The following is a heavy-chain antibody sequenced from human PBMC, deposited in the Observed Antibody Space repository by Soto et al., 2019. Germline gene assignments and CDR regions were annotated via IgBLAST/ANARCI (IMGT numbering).Heavy chain of an antibody. CDR3: ARRAFYYDSSVYYRGDYLDY. CDR1: GFTFSSYS. CDR2: IKPDGSEK. V-gene: IGHV3-7*05. Sequence: GGSLRLSCAASGFTFSSYSMNWVRQAPGKGLEWVANIKPDGSEKWYVDSVKGRFTISRDNAKNTLYLQMNSLRAEDTAEYYCARRAFYYDSSVYYRGDYLDYWGQGTLVTVSS. D-gene: IGHD3-22*01. J-gene: IGHJ4*02.